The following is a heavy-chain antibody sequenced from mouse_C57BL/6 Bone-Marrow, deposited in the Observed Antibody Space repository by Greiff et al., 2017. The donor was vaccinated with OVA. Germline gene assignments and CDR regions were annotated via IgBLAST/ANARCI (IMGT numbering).Heavy chain of an antibody. CDR2: ISYDGSN. CDR3: AREDDGYYVYFDV. V-gene: IGHV3-6*01. J-gene: IGHJ1*03. D-gene: IGHD2-3*01. CDR1: GYSITSGYY. Sequence: EVKLVESGPGLVKPSQSLSLTCSVTGYSITSGYYWNWIRQFPGNKLEWMGYISYDGSNNYNPSLKNRISITRDTSKNQFFLKLNSVTTEDTATYYCAREDDGYYVYFDVWGTGTTVTVSS.